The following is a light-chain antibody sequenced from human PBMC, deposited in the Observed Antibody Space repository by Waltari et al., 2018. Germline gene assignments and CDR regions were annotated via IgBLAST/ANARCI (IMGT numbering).Light chain of an antibody. V-gene: IGLV2-11*01. J-gene: IGLJ3*02. Sequence: QSALTQPRSVSGSPGQSVTISCTGTSSDVGGYPYVSWYQQHPGKAPKLMIYDINKRPSGVPDRFAGSRSGNTASLTIAGLQAEDEADYYCCSYAGSYTFAFGGGTKLTVL. CDR3: CSYAGSYTFA. CDR2: DIN. CDR1: SSDVGGYPY.